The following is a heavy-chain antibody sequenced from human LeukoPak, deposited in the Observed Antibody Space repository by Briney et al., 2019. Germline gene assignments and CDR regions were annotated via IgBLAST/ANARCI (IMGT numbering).Heavy chain of an antibody. J-gene: IGHJ4*02. Sequence: PGGSLRLSCAASGFTFSSYGMHWVRQAPGKGLEWVAFIRYDGSNKYYSDSVKGRFTISRDHSKNTLYLQMNSLRAEDTAVYYCAKDSWEVGVTGEIDYWGQGTLVTVSS. CDR3: AKDSWEVGVTGEIDY. D-gene: IGHD1-26*01. CDR1: GFTFSSYG. CDR2: IRYDGSNK. V-gene: IGHV3-30*02.